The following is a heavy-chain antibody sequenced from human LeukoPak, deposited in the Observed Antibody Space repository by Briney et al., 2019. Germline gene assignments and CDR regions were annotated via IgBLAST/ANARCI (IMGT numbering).Heavy chain of an antibody. CDR2: ISGSGGIT. CDR1: GFTFGDYA. Sequence: PGGSLRLSCTASGFTFGDYAMSWFRQAPGKGLEWVSAISGSGGITYYADSVKGRFTISRDNSKNTLYLQMSSLRAEDTAVYYCAKGTMDGGQYYYDSSGGQGTLVTVSS. V-gene: IGHV3-23*01. CDR3: AKGTMDGGQYYYDSS. D-gene: IGHD3-22*01. J-gene: IGHJ4*02.